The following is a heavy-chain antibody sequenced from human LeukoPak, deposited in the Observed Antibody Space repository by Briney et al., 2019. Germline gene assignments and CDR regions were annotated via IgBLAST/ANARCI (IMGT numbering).Heavy chain of an antibody. D-gene: IGHD3-10*01. CDR3: ARDNKRIGMRRGVMTPYLYYGMDV. CDR2: ISDSGSA. V-gene: IGHV4-59*01. Sequence: SETLSLTCTVSGDSISGYYRSWIRRPPGKGLEGIGCISDSGSANYNPSLNSRATISVDTSKSQVSLKVSSVNAADTAVYYCARDNKRIGMRRGVMTPYLYYGMDVWGQGTTVTVSS. J-gene: IGHJ6*02. CDR1: GDSISGYY.